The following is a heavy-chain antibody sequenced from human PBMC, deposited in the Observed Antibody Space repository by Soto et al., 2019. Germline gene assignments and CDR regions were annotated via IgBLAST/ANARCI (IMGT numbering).Heavy chain of an antibody. CDR3: ARRTTVTTSPMGY. CDR2: ISYDGSNK. CDR1: GFTFSSYA. D-gene: IGHD4-17*01. Sequence: GGSLRLSCAASGFTFSSYAMHWVRQAPGKGLEWVAVISYDGSNKYYADSVKGRFTISRDNSKNTLYLQMNSLRAEDTAVYYCARRTTVTTSPMGYWGQGTLVTV. V-gene: IGHV3-30-3*01. J-gene: IGHJ4*02.